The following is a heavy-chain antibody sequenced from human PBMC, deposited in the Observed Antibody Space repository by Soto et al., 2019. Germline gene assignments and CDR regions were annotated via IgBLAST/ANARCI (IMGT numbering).Heavy chain of an antibody. CDR2: IRTKIEGETT. J-gene: IGHJ6*02. CDR3: TTGSVEGV. Sequence: PGGSLRLSCSASVFLIRTALMNWFRQAPGKGLEWVGRIRTKIEGETTHYAAPVNGRFTVSRDDSKNMLYLQMNFLKASDPALYYCTTGSVEGVWGQGSTVTVSS. D-gene: IGHD2-15*01. V-gene: IGHV3-15*07. CDR1: VFLIRTAL.